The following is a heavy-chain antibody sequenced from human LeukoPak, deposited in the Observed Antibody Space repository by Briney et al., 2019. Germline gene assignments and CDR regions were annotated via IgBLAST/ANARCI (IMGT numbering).Heavy chain of an antibody. CDR2: IFFSGSP. Sequence: SETLSLTCTVSGGSITSYYWSWIRQPPGKGLEWIGYIFFSGSPNYNPSLKSRVTISVDTSKNQLSLKMTSVTAADTAVYYCARHGLDCGGGSCYTNRFDPWGQGTLVTVSS. D-gene: IGHD2-15*01. J-gene: IGHJ5*02. CDR3: ARHGLDCGGGSCYTNRFDP. V-gene: IGHV4-59*08. CDR1: GGSITSYY.